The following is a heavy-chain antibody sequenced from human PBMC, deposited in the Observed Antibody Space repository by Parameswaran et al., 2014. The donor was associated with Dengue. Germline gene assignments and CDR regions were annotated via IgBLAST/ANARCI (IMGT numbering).Heavy chain of an antibody. CDR3: ARLLFDWNDVEAHRGWFDP. D-gene: IGHD1-1*01. V-gene: IGHV4-59*01. CDR1: GGSFSSYY. CDR2: IRYSGVT. J-gene: IGHJ5*02. Sequence: ASETLSLTCTVSGGSFSSYYWSWIRQPPGKGLEWIGSIRYSGVTNHNPSLKGRVSISDDTSKNQFFLWLSSVTAADTAVYYCARLLFDWNDVEAHRGWFDPWGQGTLVTVSS.